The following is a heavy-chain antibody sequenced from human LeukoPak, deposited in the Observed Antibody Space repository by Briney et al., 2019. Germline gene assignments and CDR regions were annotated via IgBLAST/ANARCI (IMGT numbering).Heavy chain of an antibody. CDR3: AKAYDSSGYDY. D-gene: IGHD3-22*01. CDR1: GFTVSNNY. V-gene: IGHV3-53*01. CDR2: IYSGGST. J-gene: IGHJ4*02. Sequence: GGSLRLSCAASGFTVSNNYMGWVRQAPGKGLEWVSVIYSGGSTYYADSVKGRFTISRDNSKNTLYLQMNSLRAEDTAVYYCAKAYDSSGYDYWGQGTLVTVSS.